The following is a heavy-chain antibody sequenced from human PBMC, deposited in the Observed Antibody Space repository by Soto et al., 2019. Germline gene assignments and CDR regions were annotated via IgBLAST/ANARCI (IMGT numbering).Heavy chain of an antibody. CDR1: GFTMSTYS. D-gene: IGHD4-17*01. J-gene: IGHJ4*02. CDR3: SKWSGDGEL. V-gene: IGHV3-23*01. CDR2: ISVTPGIT. Sequence: EMQLLESGGGLVQPGGSLRLSCAASGFTMSTYSVTWVRQAPGKGLEWVSGISVTPGITFYADSVKGRFTISRDCSNNAVYLQMNSLRAEAKAMYFCSKWSGDGELWGKGTMVTVSS.